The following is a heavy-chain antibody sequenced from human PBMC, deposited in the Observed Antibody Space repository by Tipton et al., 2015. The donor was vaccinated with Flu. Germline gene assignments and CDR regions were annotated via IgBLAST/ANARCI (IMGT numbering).Heavy chain of an antibody. CDR1: GGSISSSY. Sequence: TLSLTCTVSGGSISSSYWSWIRQPAGKGLEWIGRISTSGSTNYNASLESRVTMSRDTSKNHFSPRLSSATAADTALYYCARDLRGYSGYTGGDAFDMWGQGIMVTVSS. V-gene: IGHV4-4*07. J-gene: IGHJ3*02. CDR2: ISTSGST. D-gene: IGHD5-12*01. CDR3: ARDLRGYSGYTGGDAFDM.